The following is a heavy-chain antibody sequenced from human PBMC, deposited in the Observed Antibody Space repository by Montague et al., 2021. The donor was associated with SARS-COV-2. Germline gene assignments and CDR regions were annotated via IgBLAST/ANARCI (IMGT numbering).Heavy chain of an antibody. V-gene: IGHV4-31*03. Sequence: TLSLTCTVSGGPISSGGYYWSWIRQHPGKGLEWIGYIYYSGSTYYNPSLKSRVTISVDTSKNQFSLKLSSVTAADTAVYYCARAHITMIVVVDAFDIWGQGTMVTVSS. CDR2: IYYSGST. CDR1: GGPISSGGYY. CDR3: ARAHITMIVVVDAFDI. D-gene: IGHD3-22*01. J-gene: IGHJ3*02.